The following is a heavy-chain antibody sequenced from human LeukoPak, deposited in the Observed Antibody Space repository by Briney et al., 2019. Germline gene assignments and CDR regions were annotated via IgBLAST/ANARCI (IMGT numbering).Heavy chain of an antibody. CDR2: IYPGDSDT. CDR1: GSTFTSYW. D-gene: IGHD6-19*01. J-gene: IGHJ4*02. V-gene: IGHV5-51*01. CDR3: ARRGSGWFVDY. Sequence: NHGASLQISCKCFGSTFTSYWIGWVRQLPGKGLEWMGIIYPGDSDTRYSPSFQGQVTISVDKSISTAYLQWSSLKASDTAMYYCARRGSGWFVDYWGQGTLVTVSS.